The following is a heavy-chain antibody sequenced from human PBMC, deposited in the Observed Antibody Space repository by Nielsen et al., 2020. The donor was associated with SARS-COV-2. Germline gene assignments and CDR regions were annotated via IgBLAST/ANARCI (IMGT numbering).Heavy chain of an antibody. CDR1: GGSISSSSYY. CDR2: IYYSGST. V-gene: IGHV4-39*01. CDR3: ASSIRGDFGDAFDI. D-gene: IGHD3-3*01. J-gene: IGHJ3*02. Sequence: SETLSLTCTVSGGSISSSSYYWGWIRQPPGKGLEWIGSIYYSGSTYYNPSLKSRVTISVDTSKNQFSLKLSSVTAADTAVYYCASSIRGDFGDAFDIWGQGTMVTVSS.